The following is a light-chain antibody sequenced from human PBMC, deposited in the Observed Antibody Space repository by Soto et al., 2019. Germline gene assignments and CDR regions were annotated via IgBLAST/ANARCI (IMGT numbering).Light chain of an antibody. CDR2: ADN. CDR3: LSYDSSGWV. Sequence: QAVVTQPPSVSGAPGQRVTISCTGSSSNIGAGFDVHWYQQLPGTAPTLLIYADNNRPSGVPDRFSGSKSGTSASLAITGLQAEDETDYYCLSYDSSGWVFGGGTKLTVL. J-gene: IGLJ3*02. CDR1: SSNIGAGFD. V-gene: IGLV1-40*01.